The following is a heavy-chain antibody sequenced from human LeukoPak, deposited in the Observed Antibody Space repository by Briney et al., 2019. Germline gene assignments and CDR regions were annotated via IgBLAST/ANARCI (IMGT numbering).Heavy chain of an antibody. Sequence: PSETLSLTCAVYGGSFSGYYWSWIRQPPGKGLEWIGEINHSGSTYYNPSLKSRVTISVDRSKNQFSLKLSSVTAADTAVYYCARAVVDYYDTINWFDPWGQGTLVTVSS. J-gene: IGHJ5*02. CDR2: INHSGST. CDR3: ARAVVDYYDTINWFDP. V-gene: IGHV4-34*01. D-gene: IGHD3-22*01. CDR1: GGSFSGYY.